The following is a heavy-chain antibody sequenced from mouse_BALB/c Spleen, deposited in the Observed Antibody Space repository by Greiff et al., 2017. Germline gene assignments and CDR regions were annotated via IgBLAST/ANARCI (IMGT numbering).Heavy chain of an antibody. V-gene: IGHV14-3*02. D-gene: IGHD1-1*01. J-gene: IGHJ4*01. CDR3: ASSEDYSYAMDY. Sequence: EVKLMESGAELVKPGASVKLSCTASGFNIKDTYMHWVKQRPEQGLEWIGRIDPANGNTKYDPKFQGKATITADTSSNTAYLQLSSLTSEDTAVYYCASSEDYSYAMDYWGQGTSVTVSS. CDR2: IDPANGNT. CDR1: GFNIKDTY.